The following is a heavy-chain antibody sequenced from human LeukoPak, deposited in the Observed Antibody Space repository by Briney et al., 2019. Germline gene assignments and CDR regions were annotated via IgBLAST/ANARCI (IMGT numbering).Heavy chain of an antibody. CDR3: AKSPYSSGRPLIDY. Sequence: GGSLRLSCAASGFTFSSFCMHWVRQAPGKGLEWVAVISYDGSNKYYADSVKGRFTISRDNSKNTLYLQINSLRAEDTAMYYCAKSPYSSGRPLIDYWGQGTLVTVSS. D-gene: IGHD6-19*01. CDR1: GFTFSSFC. J-gene: IGHJ4*02. V-gene: IGHV3-30*18. CDR2: ISYDGSNK.